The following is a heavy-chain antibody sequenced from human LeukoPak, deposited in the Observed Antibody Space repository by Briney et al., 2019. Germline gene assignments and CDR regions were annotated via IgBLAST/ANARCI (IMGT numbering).Heavy chain of an antibody. V-gene: IGHV1-18*01. D-gene: IGHD3-22*01. J-gene: IGHJ4*02. Sequence: GASVKVSCKASGYTFTSYGISWVRQAPGQGLELMGWISAYNGNTNYAQKLQGRVTMTTDTSTSTAYMELRSLRSDDTAVYYCARDQFTYYYDSSGYFLWGQGTLVTVSS. CDR3: ARDQFTYYYDSSGYFL. CDR1: GYTFTSYG. CDR2: ISAYNGNT.